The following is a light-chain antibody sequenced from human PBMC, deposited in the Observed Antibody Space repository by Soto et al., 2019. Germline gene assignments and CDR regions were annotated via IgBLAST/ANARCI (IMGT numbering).Light chain of an antibody. Sequence: ETVLTQSPGTLSLSPGERATLSCRASQSVSSSYLAWYQQKPGQAPRLLIYDASSRATGIPDRFSGSGSGTDFTLTISRLEPEDFAGYCCQQYVRSPPSWTFGQGTKVEIK. J-gene: IGKJ1*01. CDR1: QSVSSSY. V-gene: IGKV3-20*01. CDR3: QQYVRSPPSWT. CDR2: DAS.